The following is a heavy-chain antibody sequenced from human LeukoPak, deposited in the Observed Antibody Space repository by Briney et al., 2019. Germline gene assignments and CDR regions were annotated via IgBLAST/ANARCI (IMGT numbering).Heavy chain of an antibody. CDR2: ISPYNGNT. CDR3: ALRYCSGGSCHFPIGFPNSYFDY. V-gene: IGHV1-18*01. J-gene: IGHJ4*02. D-gene: IGHD2-15*01. CDR1: GYTFTSYG. Sequence: ASVKVSCKASGYTFTSYGIIWVRQAPGQGLEWMGWISPYNGNTHYAQKLQGRVTMTTDTSTSTAYMELRSLRSDDTAVFYCALRYCSGGSCHFPIGFPNSYFDYWGQGTLVTVSS.